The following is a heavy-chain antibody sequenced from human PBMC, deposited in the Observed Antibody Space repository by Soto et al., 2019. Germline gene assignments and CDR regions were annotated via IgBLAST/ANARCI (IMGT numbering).Heavy chain of an antibody. D-gene: IGHD3-10*01. Sequence: QLQLQESGPGLMRPSETLSLTCTVSGGSISSSRYYWDWIRQPPGKGLEWIGSINYSGRTYYNPSLKSRLTISVDTSKNQFSLKLSSVTAADTAVYYCASPTGNSYYGMDVWGQGTTVTVSS. CDR2: INYSGRT. V-gene: IGHV4-39*01. CDR3: ASPTGNSYYGMDV. J-gene: IGHJ6*02. CDR1: GGSISSSRYY.